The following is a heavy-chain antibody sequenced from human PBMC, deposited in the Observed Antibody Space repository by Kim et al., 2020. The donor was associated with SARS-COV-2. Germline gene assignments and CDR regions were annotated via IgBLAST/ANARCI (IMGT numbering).Heavy chain of an antibody. D-gene: IGHD3-10*01. J-gene: IGHJ6*02. V-gene: IGHV1-69*04. CDR3: ARESGCRGACDGRYYHYGMDV. CDR2: IIPILGIA. CDR1: GYTFSSYA. Sequence: SVKVSCKASGYTFSSYAIRWVRQAPGQGLEWMGIIIPILGIASYAQKFQGRVTITADKSTSTAYMELSSLRSEDTAVYYCARESGCRGACDGRYYHYGMDVWGQGTTVTVSS.